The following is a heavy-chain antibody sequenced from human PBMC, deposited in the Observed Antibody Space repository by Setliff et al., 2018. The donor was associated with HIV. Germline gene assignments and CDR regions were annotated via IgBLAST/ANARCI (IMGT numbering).Heavy chain of an antibody. CDR3: ASLEMSTIMEGDPFDI. CDR2: ISSTGNTI. D-gene: IGHD3-16*01. J-gene: IGHJ3*02. Sequence: LSLTCAVYGGSFSDHYWTWIRQPPGKGLEWISYISSTGNTIYYADSVEGRFTISRDNAKNSLYLQMNNLRAEDTAVYYCASLEMSTIMEGDPFDIWGLGTMVTV. V-gene: IGHV3-11*04. CDR1: GGSFSDHY.